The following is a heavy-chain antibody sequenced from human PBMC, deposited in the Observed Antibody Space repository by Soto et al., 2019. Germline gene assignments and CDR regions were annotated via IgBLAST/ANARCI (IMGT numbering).Heavy chain of an antibody. CDR1: GYRFTNFW. Sequence: PGESLKISCTGSGYRFTNFWIGWVRQMPGKGLEWMGSIYPADSDTRYSPAFQGQVTISADKSIRTAYLQWSSLKASDTATYYCARIPHSTTSYYDHNFGMDVWGQGTTVTVSS. CDR2: IYPADSDT. V-gene: IGHV5-51*01. D-gene: IGHD2-2*01. CDR3: ARIPHSTTSYYDHNFGMDV. J-gene: IGHJ6*02.